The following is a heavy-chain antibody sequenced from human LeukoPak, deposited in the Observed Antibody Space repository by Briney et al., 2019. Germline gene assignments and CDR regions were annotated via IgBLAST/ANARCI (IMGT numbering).Heavy chain of an antibody. CDR2: ISGDGGST. Sequence: PGGSLRLSCAASGFTFSSYAMSWVRQAPGKGLEWVSLISGDGGSTYYADSVKGRFTISRDNSKNSLYLQMNSLRTEDTALYYCAKVEIDDFNDYWGQGTLVTVSS. V-gene: IGHV3-43*02. CDR3: AKVEIDDFNDY. D-gene: IGHD2-21*01. J-gene: IGHJ4*02. CDR1: GFTFSSYA.